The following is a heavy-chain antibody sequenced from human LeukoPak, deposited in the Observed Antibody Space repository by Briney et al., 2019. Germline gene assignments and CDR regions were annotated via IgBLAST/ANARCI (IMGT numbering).Heavy chain of an antibody. CDR2: IHTSWTT. CDR1: GDSMSSYY. J-gene: IGHJ4*02. D-gene: IGHD2-8*01. CDR3: ARAVARYCTTGVCYTYGAPFFDY. V-gene: IGHV4-4*07. Sequence: SETLSLTCTVSGDSMSSYYWNFIRQPAGKGLEWIGRIHTSWTTYYNPSLKSRTTMSVDTSRNQFSLRLTSVTAADTAVYYCARAVARYCTTGVCYTYGAPFFDYWGQGTLVTVSS.